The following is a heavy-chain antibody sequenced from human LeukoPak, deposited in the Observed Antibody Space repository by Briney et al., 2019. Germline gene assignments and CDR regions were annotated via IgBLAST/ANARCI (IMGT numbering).Heavy chain of an antibody. J-gene: IGHJ4*02. V-gene: IGHV1-69*04. CDR2: IIPILGIA. CDR3: AREGGWSPWYFDY. Sequence: GSSVKVSCKASGGTFSSYAISWVRQTPGQGLEWMGRIIPILGIANYAQKFQGRVTITADKPTSTAYMELSSLRSEDTAVYYCAREGGWSPWYFDYWGQGTLVTVSS. D-gene: IGHD6-19*01. CDR1: GGTFSSYA.